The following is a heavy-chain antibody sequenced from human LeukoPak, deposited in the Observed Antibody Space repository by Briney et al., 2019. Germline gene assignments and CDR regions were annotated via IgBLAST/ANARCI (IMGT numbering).Heavy chain of an antibody. Sequence: SETLSLTCAVYGGSFSGYYWSWIRQPPGKGLEWIGFIYYNGDTDYNPSLKSRVTISVDTSMNQFSLKLRSVTAADTAVYYCGGGLYYYYGMDVWGQGTTVTVSS. CDR1: GGSFSGYY. V-gene: IGHV4-59*01. D-gene: IGHD2-15*01. CDR3: GGGLYYYYGMDV. CDR2: IYYNGDT. J-gene: IGHJ6*02.